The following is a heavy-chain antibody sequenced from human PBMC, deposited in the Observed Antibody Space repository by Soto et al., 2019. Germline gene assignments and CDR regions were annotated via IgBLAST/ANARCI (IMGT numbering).Heavy chain of an antibody. CDR1: GGSISSSSYY. V-gene: IGHV4-39*01. Sequence: SETLSLTCTVSGGSISSSSYYWGWIRQPPGKGLEWIGSIYYSGSTYYNPSLKSRVTISVDTSKNKFSLKLSSVTAADTAVYYCARQRAFDGLNFDYWGQGTLVTVSS. CDR2: IYYSGST. D-gene: IGHD3-10*01. J-gene: IGHJ4*02. CDR3: ARQRAFDGLNFDY.